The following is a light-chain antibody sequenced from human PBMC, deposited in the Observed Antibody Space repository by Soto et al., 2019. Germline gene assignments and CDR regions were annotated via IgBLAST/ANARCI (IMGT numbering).Light chain of an antibody. J-gene: IGKJ1*01. CDR1: QSVSNNY. V-gene: IGKV3-20*01. Sequence: ILLPQSPGTLSLSPGERLTLSLRASQSVSNNYLAWYQQKPGKAPRLLIYGASNRATGIPDRLSGSGAGTDFTLPIRRLEPEDVAVYYCQQYGSSGTFGQGTKVDIK. CDR3: QQYGSSGT. CDR2: GAS.